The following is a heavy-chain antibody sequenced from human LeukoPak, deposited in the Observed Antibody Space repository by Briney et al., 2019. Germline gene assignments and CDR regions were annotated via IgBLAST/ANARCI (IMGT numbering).Heavy chain of an antibody. D-gene: IGHD4-17*01. CDR3: ARGDGDYGWFDP. CDR2: IYCSGST. CDR1: GGSISSYY. V-gene: IGHV4-59*01. Sequence: PSETLSLTCTVSGGSISSYYWSWIRQPPGNGLEWIGYIYCSGSTNYNPSLKSRVTISVDTSKNHFSLKLSSVTAADTAVYYCARGDGDYGWFDPWGQGTLVTVSS. J-gene: IGHJ5*02.